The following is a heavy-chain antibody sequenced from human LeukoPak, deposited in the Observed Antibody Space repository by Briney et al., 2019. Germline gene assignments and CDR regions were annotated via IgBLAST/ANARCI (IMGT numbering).Heavy chain of an antibody. V-gene: IGHV3-48*03. J-gene: IGHJ4*02. CDR1: GFTFSIYE. CDR2: ISSSGSTI. CDR3: ATGRVFFDY. Sequence: PGGSLRLSCAASGFTFSIYEMNWVRQAPGKGLEWVSYISSSGSTIYYADSVKGRFTISRDNAENSLSLQMSSLRAEDTAVYYCATGRVFFDYWGQGALVTVSS.